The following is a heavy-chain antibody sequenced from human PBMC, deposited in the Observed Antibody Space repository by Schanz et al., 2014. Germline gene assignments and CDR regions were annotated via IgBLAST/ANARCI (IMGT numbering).Heavy chain of an antibody. CDR1: GYAFTTYG. J-gene: IGHJ6*02. CDR2: ISDYNGKT. D-gene: IGHD3-10*01. V-gene: IGHV1-18*01. Sequence: QVQLVQSGAEVKKPGASVRVSCKVSGYAFTTYGISWVRQAPGLGLEWMGWISDYNGKTNYAQKFQDRVIMSTDRSSSTAYLELRSLTSDDSAIYYCARHRFGVFYYGLDVWGQGTTXLVSS. CDR3: ARHRFGVFYYGLDV.